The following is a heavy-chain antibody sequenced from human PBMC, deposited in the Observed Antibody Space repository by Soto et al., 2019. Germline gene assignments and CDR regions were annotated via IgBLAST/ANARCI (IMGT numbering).Heavy chain of an antibody. CDR1: GFMFSAYW. CDR3: ARDFYGGYTYGPGDY. D-gene: IGHD5-18*01. J-gene: IGHJ4*02. V-gene: IGHV3-7*01. CDR2: IHGDGGKI. Sequence: GGSLRLSCAASGFMFSAYWMGWVRRAPGKGLEWVANIHGDGGKIYYVDSVKGRFTISRDNAKRSLYLQMNSLRAEDTAVYYCARDFYGGYTYGPGDYWGQGALVTVSS.